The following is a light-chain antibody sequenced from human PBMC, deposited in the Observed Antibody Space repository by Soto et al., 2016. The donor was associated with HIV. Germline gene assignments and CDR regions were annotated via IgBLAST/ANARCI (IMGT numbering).Light chain of an antibody. J-gene: IGLJ3*02. CDR3: QAWDSRSWWL. Sequence: SYDLIQPPSVSVSPGQTVSITCSGDDLGARYVCWYQHKPGQSPRLVIYQDNKRPSGIPERFXGSNSGNTATLIIRETQATDEADYYCQAWDSRSWWLFGRRTKLTVL. V-gene: IGLV3-1*01. CDR2: QDN. CDR1: DLGARY.